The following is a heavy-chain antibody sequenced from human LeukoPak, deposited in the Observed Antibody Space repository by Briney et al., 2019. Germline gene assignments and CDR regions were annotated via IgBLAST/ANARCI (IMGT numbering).Heavy chain of an antibody. J-gene: IGHJ4*02. Sequence: PGGSLRLSCAASGFTFSSYSMNWVRQAPGKGLEWVSSISSSSSYIYYADSVKGRFTISRDNAKNSLYLQTNSLRAEDTAVYYCARGGLYGDYFDYWGQGTLVTVSS. CDR3: ARGGLYGDYFDY. V-gene: IGHV3-21*01. CDR1: GFTFSSYS. D-gene: IGHD4-17*01. CDR2: ISSSSSYI.